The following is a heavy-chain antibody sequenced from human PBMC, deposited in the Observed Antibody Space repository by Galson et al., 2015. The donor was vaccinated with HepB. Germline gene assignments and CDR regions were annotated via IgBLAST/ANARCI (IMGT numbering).Heavy chain of an antibody. CDR1: GFRFTKYS. CDR3: AKLAILGATPHYFDY. Sequence: SLRLSCATSGFRFTKYSMSWVRQAPGKGLQWVSALTGGGERTYNADSVKGRFTTSRDSTSNTVFLLMTSLRVDDTDVYYRAKLAILGATPHYFDYLGQGTLVTVSS. V-gene: IGHV3-23*01. CDR2: LTGGGERT. D-gene: IGHD3-16*01. J-gene: IGHJ4*02.